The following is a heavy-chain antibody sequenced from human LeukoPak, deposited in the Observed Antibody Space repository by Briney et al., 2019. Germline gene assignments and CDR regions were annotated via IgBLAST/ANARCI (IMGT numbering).Heavy chain of an antibody. CDR1: GGSPTSYY. D-gene: IGHD3-16*01. CDR2: IYYTGTT. CDR3: ARFGSLREPILDY. V-gene: IGHV4-59*01. J-gene: IGHJ4*02. Sequence: PSETLSLTCTVSGGSPTSYYWSWIRQPPGKGLEWIGCIYYTGTTNYNPSLKSRVTISVDTSKNQFSLKLNSVTAADTAVYYCARFGSLREPILDYWGQGTLVTVSS.